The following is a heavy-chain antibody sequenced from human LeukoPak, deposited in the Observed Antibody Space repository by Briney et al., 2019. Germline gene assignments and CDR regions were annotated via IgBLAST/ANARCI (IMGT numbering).Heavy chain of an antibody. J-gene: IGHJ4*02. CDR3: AKDLIT. Sequence: GGSLRLSCAASGFTFSSYGMHWVRQAPGKGLEWVAFIRPDGDNKYYADSVKGRFTISRDNSKNTLYLQMNSLRAEDTAVYYCAKDLITWGQGALVTVSS. CDR1: GFTFSSYG. V-gene: IGHV3-30*02. CDR2: IRPDGDNK. D-gene: IGHD3-22*01.